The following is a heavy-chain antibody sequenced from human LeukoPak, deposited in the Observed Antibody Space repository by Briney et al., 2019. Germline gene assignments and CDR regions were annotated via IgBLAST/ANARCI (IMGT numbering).Heavy chain of an antibody. D-gene: IGHD3-10*01. CDR2: ISGSGATT. CDR1: GFTFSSYA. Sequence: GGSLRLSCAASGFTFSSYAMSWVRQAPGKGLEWVSAISGSGATTYYADSVKGRFTISRDKSNNTLYLQMNSLRAEDTAVYYCAKDYAYYYGSGIGGFEYWSQGTLVTVSS. J-gene: IGHJ4*02. CDR3: AKDYAYYYGSGIGGFEY. V-gene: IGHV3-23*01.